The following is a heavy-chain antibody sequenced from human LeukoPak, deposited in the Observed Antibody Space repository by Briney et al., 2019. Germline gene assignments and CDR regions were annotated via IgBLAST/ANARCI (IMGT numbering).Heavy chain of an antibody. CDR3: ARYSSGWSLGGYYFDY. J-gene: IGHJ4*02. Sequence: SVKVSCKASGGTFSSYAISWVRQAPGQGLEWMGGIIPIFGTANYAQKFQGRVTITADESTSTAYMELSSLRSEDTAVYYCARYSSGWSLGGYYFDYWGQGTLVTVSS. D-gene: IGHD6-19*01. CDR1: GGTFSSYA. CDR2: IIPIFGTA. V-gene: IGHV1-69*13.